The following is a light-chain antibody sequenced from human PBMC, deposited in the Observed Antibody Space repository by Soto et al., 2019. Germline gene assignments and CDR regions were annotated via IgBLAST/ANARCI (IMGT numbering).Light chain of an antibody. J-gene: IGKJ1*01. CDR1: QSIANY. CDR3: QQSYNNPKT. CDR2: AAS. V-gene: IGKV1-39*01. Sequence: IQMTQSPSSLSASVGDRVTITCRASQSIANYLNWYQQKPGKAPKLLIYAASTLESGVPSRFSGSGSGTDFTITISSLQPEDFATYYCQQSYNNPKTFGQGTKVDIK.